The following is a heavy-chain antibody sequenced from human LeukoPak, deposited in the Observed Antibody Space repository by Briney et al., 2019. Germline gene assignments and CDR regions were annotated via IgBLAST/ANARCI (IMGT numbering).Heavy chain of an antibody. Sequence: GGSLRLSCAASGFTFSIYSMNWVRQAPGKGLEWLSSITTSSNYIYYADSVKGRFTISRDNVQNSLYLQMNSLRAEDTAMYYCARDRGYFDNWGQGTLVTVSS. J-gene: IGHJ4*02. CDR3: ARDRGYFDN. CDR2: ITTSSNYI. CDR1: GFTFSIYS. V-gene: IGHV3-21*01.